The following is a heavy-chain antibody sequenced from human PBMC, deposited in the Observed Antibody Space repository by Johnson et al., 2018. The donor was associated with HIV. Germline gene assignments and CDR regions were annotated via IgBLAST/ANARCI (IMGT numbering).Heavy chain of an antibody. J-gene: IGHJ3*02. CDR3: ATAGVVTIFGVVIPTDAFDI. Sequence: VQLVESGGGVVQPGGSLRLSCAASGFTFSTYDMHWVRQAPGKGLEWVAIIWYDVINKYYADSVKGRFTISRDNSKNTLYLQMNSLRAEDTAVYYCATAGVVTIFGVVIPTDAFDIWGQGTLATVSS. D-gene: IGHD3-3*01. CDR1: GFTFSTYD. V-gene: IGHV3-33*01. CDR2: IWYDVINK.